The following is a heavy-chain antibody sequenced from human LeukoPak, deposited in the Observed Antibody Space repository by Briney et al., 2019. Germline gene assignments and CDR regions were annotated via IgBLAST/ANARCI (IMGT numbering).Heavy chain of an antibody. D-gene: IGHD4-17*01. CDR2: ISSSSSTI. J-gene: IGHJ4*02. CDR1: GFTSTIYR. CDR3: ARDRHGDYASEY. V-gene: IGHV3-48*02. Sequence: VGSLRVSRVAPGFTSTIYRMNWVRHAPGKGVGWVSYISSSSSTIYYADSVKGRFTISRDNAQNSLYLQMNSLRDEDTAVYYCARDRHGDYASEYWGQGTLVTVSS.